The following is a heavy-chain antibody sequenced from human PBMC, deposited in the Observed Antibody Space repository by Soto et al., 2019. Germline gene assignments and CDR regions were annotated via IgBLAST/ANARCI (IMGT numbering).Heavy chain of an antibody. Sequence: QVQLVQSGTEVKKPGASVKVSCKASGYTFTNHGISWVRQAPGQGLEWMGWISAYNGDTNYTQKLHGSVTMTTDTSASIAYLAVRSMRSDETVVYYCARDPCRLTLFRGGAFQHWGQGTLVSVSS. CDR3: ARDPCRLTLFRGGAFQH. CDR1: GYTFTNHG. CDR2: ISAYNGDT. D-gene: IGHD3-10*01. J-gene: IGHJ1*01. V-gene: IGHV1-18*01.